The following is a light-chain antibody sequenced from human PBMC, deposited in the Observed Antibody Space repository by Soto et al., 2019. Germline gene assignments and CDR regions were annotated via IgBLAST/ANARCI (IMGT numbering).Light chain of an antibody. CDR2: EVS. CDR3: TSYTGDDFTFV. J-gene: IGLJ1*01. V-gene: IGLV2-8*01. CDR1: SSDIGTYDY. Sequence: QSALTQPPSASGSLGQSVTISCTGTSSDIGTYDYVSWYQQHPGRAPKLIIFEVSKRPSGVPDRFSGSKSGNTASLIVSGLQPDDEAEYHCTSYTGDDFTFVFGTGTKVIV.